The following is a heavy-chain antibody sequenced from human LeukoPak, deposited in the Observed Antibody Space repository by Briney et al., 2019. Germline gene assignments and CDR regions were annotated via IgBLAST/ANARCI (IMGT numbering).Heavy chain of an antibody. CDR3: ARDGQLPRTGPNYYYYMDV. CDR1: GGTFSSYA. Sequence: GASVKVSCKASGGTFSSYAISWVRQAPGQGPEWMGGIIPIFGTANYAQKFQGRVTITTDESTSTAYMELSSLRSEDTAVYYCARDGQLPRTGPNYYYYMDVWGKGTTVTVSS. CDR2: IIPIFGTA. D-gene: IGHD6-6*01. V-gene: IGHV1-69*05. J-gene: IGHJ6*03.